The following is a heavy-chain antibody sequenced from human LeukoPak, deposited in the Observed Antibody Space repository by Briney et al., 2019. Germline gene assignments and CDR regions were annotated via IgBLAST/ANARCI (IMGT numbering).Heavy chain of an antibody. D-gene: IGHD5-24*01. V-gene: IGHV1-69*05. CDR3: ARDRDGYNYVAPYYYYMDV. Sequence: GASVKVSCKAFGGTFSSYAISWVRQAPGQGLEWMGGIIPIFGTANYAQKFQGRVTITTDESTSTAYMELSSLRSEDTAVYYCARDRDGYNYVAPYYYYMDVWGKGTTVTVSS. CDR1: GGTFSSYA. CDR2: IIPIFGTA. J-gene: IGHJ6*03.